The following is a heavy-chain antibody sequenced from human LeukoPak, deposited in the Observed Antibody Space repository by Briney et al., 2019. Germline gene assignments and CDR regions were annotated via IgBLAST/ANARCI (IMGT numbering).Heavy chain of an antibody. CDR2: INPSGGST. CDR3: ARLDSSGYFDY. V-gene: IGHV1-46*01. Sequence: ASVKVSCKASGYTFTSYYMHWVRQTPGQGLEWMGIINPSGGSTSYAQKFQGRVTMTRDTSTSTVYMELSSLRPEDTAVYYCARLDSSGYFDYWGQGTLVTVSS. J-gene: IGHJ4*02. D-gene: IGHD3-22*01. CDR1: GYTFTSYY.